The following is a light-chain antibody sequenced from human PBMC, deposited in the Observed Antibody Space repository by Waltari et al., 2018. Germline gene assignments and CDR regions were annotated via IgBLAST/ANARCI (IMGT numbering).Light chain of an antibody. CDR2: EGS. J-gene: IGLJ2*01. Sequence: QSALTQPASVSGSPGQPITISCTGTSSDVGRYNLFSWYQQHPGKAPKLMIYEGSKRPSGVSNRFSGSKSGNTASLTISGLQAADEADYYCCSYAGSSTFVVFGGGTKLTVL. CDR3: CSYAGSSTFVV. CDR1: SSDVGRYNL. V-gene: IGLV2-23*03.